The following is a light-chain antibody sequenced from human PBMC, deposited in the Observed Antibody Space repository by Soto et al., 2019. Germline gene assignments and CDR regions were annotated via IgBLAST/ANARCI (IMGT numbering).Light chain of an antibody. CDR2: EVS. J-gene: IGLJ1*01. CDR3: FSYTSSGTYV. Sequence: QSVLTQPASVSGSPGQSITISCTGTSSYVGNYKYVSWYQQHPGKAPKLMIYEVSHRPSGVSNRFSGSKSGNTASLTISGLQAEDETDYYCFSYTSSGTYVFGTGTKLTVL. V-gene: IGLV2-14*01. CDR1: SSYVGNYKY.